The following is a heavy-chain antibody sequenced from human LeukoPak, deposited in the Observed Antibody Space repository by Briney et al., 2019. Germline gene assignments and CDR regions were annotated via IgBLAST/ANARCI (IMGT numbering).Heavy chain of an antibody. Sequence: SETLSLTCTVTGGSISRYYWSWIRQPPGKGLEWIGYIYYSGSTYYNPSLKSRVTISVDRSKNQFSLKLSSVTAADTAVYYCARDRSLDYWGQGTLVTVSS. V-gene: IGHV4-59*06. J-gene: IGHJ4*02. CDR3: ARDRSLDY. CDR1: GGSISRYY. CDR2: IYYSGST. D-gene: IGHD5-24*01.